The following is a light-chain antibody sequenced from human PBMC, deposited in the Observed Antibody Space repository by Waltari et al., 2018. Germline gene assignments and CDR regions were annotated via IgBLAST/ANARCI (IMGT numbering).Light chain of an antibody. J-gene: IGLJ2*01. CDR3: QSYDSSLSGSV. CDR1: SSNIGAGSD. V-gene: IGLV1-40*01. CDR2: GNS. Sequence: QSGLTQPPSVSGAPGQRANISCPGRSSNIGAGSDVTWYQLLPGTAPKLLIHGNSNRPSGVPDRFSGSKSGTSASLAITGLQAEDEAGYYCQSYDSSLSGSVFGGGTKLTVL.